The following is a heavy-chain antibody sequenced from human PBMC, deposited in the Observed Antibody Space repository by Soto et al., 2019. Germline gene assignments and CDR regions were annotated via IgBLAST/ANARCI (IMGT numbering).Heavy chain of an antibody. CDR3: ASFDLDY. CDR1: GYTLTSDS. V-gene: IGHV1-18*01. CDR2: ISAYNGNT. D-gene: IGHD3-9*01. J-gene: IGHJ4*02. Sequence: QVQLVQSGAEVKKPGASVKVSWRASGYTLTSDSISWVRKAPGQGLEWMGWISAYNGNTNYAQKLQGRVTMTTDTSTSTAYMELKSLRSDDTAVYYCASFDLDYWGQGTLVTVSS.